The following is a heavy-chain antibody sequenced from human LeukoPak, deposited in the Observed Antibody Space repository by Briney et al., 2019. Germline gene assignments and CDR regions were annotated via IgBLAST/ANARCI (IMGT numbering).Heavy chain of an antibody. Sequence: ASVKVSCKASGYTFTGYYIHWVRQAPGQGLEWMGWINPNSGGTNYAQNFQGRVTMTRDTSISTAYMELSRLRSDDTAVYYCARGGSSDAYYYYYYYMDVWGKGTTVTVSS. V-gene: IGHV1-2*02. CDR2: INPNSGGT. D-gene: IGHD6-6*01. CDR3: ARGGSSDAYYYYYYYMDV. CDR1: GYTFTGYY. J-gene: IGHJ6*03.